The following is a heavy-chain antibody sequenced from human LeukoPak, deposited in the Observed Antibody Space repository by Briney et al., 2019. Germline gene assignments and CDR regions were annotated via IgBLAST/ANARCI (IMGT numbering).Heavy chain of an antibody. D-gene: IGHD3-16*02. CDR2: ILYSGIT. CDR1: GGSVSSSSYY. J-gene: IGHJ4*02. Sequence: SETLSLTCTVSGGSVSSSSYYWGWIRQPPGKGLEWIGNILYSGITYYNPSLKSRVSISVDTSNNQFSLRLSSVTATDTAVYYCARLKSKSFFDYWGQGTLVTVSS. V-gene: IGHV4-39*01. CDR3: ARLKSKSFFDY.